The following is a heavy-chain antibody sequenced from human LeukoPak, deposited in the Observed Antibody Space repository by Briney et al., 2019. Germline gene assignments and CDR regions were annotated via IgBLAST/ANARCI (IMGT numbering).Heavy chain of an antibody. D-gene: IGHD3-3*01. J-gene: IGHJ5*02. CDR1: GGSFSGYY. Sequence: PSETLSLTCAVYGGSFSGYYWSWIRQPPGKGLEWIGYIYYSGSTNYNPSLKSRVTISVDTSKNQFSLKLSSVTAADTAVYYCARETTYYDFWSGPPVNWFDPWGQGTLVTVSS. CDR2: IYYSGST. V-gene: IGHV4-59*01. CDR3: ARETTYYDFWSGPPVNWFDP.